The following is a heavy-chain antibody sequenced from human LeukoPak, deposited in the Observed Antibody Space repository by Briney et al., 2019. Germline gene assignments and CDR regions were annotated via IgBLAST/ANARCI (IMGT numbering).Heavy chain of an antibody. CDR3: ARGRGGYDGGDLDY. J-gene: IGHJ4*02. V-gene: IGHV3-30*04. D-gene: IGHD5-12*01. CDR2: ISYDGSHK. Sequence: QPGRSLRLSCAPSGFTFISYAMHWVRQAPGKGLEWVAVISYDGSHKYYADSVKGRFTISRDNSKNTLYMQMNSLRAEDTAVYYCARGRGGYDGGDLDYWDQGTLVTVSS. CDR1: GFTFISYA.